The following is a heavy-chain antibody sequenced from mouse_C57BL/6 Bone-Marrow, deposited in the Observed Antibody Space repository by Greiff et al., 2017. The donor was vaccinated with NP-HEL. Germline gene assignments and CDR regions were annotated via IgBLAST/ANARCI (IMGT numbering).Heavy chain of an antibody. CDR2: ISSGSSTI. CDR3: ARRYRGLYDYAMDY. V-gene: IGHV5-17*01. J-gene: IGHJ4*01. CDR1: GFTFSDYG. D-gene: IGHD2-12*01. Sequence: EVQLVASGGGLVKPGGSLKLSCAASGFTFSDYGMHWVRQAPETGLEWVAYISSGSSTIYYADPVKGRFTISRDNAKNTLFLRMTSLRSEDTAMYYCARRYRGLYDYAMDYWGQGTSGTVSS.